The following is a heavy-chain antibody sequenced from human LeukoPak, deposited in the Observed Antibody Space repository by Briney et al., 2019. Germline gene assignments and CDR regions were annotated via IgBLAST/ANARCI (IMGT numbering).Heavy chain of an antibody. D-gene: IGHD2-21*01. V-gene: IGHV4-59*12. Sequence: SETLSLTCTVSGGSISSYYWSWIRQPPGKGLEWIGYIYYSGTTNYNPSPKSRVTISVDTSKNQFSLNLTSVTAADTAVYYCARDYRGDVFFYWGQGTLVTVSS. CDR3: ARDYRGDVFFY. CDR2: IYYSGTT. J-gene: IGHJ4*02. CDR1: GGSISSYY.